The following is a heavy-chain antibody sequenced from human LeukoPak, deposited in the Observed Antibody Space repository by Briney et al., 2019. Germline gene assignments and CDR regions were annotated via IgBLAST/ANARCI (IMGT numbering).Heavy chain of an antibody. Sequence: SETLSLTCTVSGGSINSYYWGWIRQPPGKGLEYIGYMYYSGSTNYNPSLKSRVTISVDTSKKQFSLKLNSVTAADTAVYYCARSYCNSVSCQGLFDYWGQGTLVTVSS. J-gene: IGHJ4*02. D-gene: IGHD2-2*01. CDR3: ARSYCNSVSCQGLFDY. CDR2: MYYSGST. CDR1: GGSINSYY. V-gene: IGHV4-59*01.